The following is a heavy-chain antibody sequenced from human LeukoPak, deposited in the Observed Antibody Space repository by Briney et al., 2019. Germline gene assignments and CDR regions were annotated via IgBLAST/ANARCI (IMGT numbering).Heavy chain of an antibody. J-gene: IGHJ4*02. CDR1: GGSISSGGYY. CDR3: ATDRLYSYGSFDY. V-gene: IGHV4-31*03. CDR2: IYYSGST. Sequence: TSETLSLTCTVSGGSISSGGYYWSWIRQHPGKGLEWIGYIYYSGSTYYNPSLKSRVTISVDTSKNQFSLKLSSVTAADTAVYYCATDRLYSYGSFDYWGQGTLVTVSS. D-gene: IGHD5-18*01.